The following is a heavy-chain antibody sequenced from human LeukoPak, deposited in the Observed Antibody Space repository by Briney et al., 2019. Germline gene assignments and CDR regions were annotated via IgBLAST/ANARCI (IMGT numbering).Heavy chain of an antibody. CDR3: ARDSGTVTTGGGDY. V-gene: IGHV3-30-3*01. CDR2: ISYDGSNK. CDR1: GFTFSSYA. D-gene: IGHD4-17*01. J-gene: IGHJ4*02. Sequence: GRSLRLSCAASGFTFSSYAMHWVRQAPGKGLEWVAVISYDGSNKYYADSVKGRFTISRDNSKNTLYLQMNSLRAEDTAVYCCARDSGTVTTGGGDYWGQGTLVTVSS.